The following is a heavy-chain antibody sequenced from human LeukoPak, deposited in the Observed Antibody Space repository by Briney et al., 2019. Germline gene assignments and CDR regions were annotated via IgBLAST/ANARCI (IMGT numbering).Heavy chain of an antibody. CDR2: INPKSGVT. Sequence: ASLKVSSKASVSTFSHYYIHWVRQAPGQGLEWMAWINPKSGVTKYAEKFQGRVTMTRDTSISTAYMEMSSLRNDDTAVYYCARDRQWLVLVYWGQGTLVTVSS. D-gene: IGHD6-19*01. CDR3: ARDRQWLVLVY. J-gene: IGHJ4*02. CDR1: VSTFSHYY. V-gene: IGHV1-2*02.